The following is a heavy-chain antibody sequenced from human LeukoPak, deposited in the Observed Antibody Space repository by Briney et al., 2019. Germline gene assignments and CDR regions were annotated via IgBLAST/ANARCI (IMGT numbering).Heavy chain of an antibody. J-gene: IGHJ4*02. V-gene: IGHV4-30-2*01. CDR2: IYHSGST. CDR1: GGSISSGGYS. CDR3: ARGGDYDFPVD. D-gene: IGHD5-12*01. Sequence: SETLSLTCAVSGGSISSGGYSWSWIRQPPGKGLEWIGYIYHSGSTYYNPSLKSRVTISVDRSKNQFSLKLSSVTAADTAVYYCARGGDYDFPVDWGQGTLVTVSS.